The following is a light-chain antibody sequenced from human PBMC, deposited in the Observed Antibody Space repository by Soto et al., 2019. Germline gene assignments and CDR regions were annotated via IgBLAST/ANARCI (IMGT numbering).Light chain of an antibody. J-gene: IGKJ1*01. Sequence: DIQMTQSPSSLSASVGDRVTITCRASQSISSYLNWFQQKPGKAPKLLIYAASSLQSGVPSRFSGSGSGTDFTLTISSLQPEDCATYYCQHSYSTRWTFGQGTKVEIK. CDR1: QSISSY. CDR3: QHSYSTRWT. CDR2: AAS. V-gene: IGKV1-39*01.